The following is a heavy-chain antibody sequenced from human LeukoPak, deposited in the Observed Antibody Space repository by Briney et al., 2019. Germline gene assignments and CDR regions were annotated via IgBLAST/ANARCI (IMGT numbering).Heavy chain of an antibody. CDR3: AKDLYGLDRFDP. CDR1: GFTFSSYG. D-gene: IGHD2-8*01. V-gene: IGHV3-30*18. Sequence: PGRSLRLSCAASGFTFSSYGMHWVRQAPGKGLEWVAVISYDGSNKYYADSVKGRFTISRDNSKNTLYLQMNSLRAEDTAVYYCAKDLYGLDRFDPWGQGTLVTVSS. J-gene: IGHJ5*02. CDR2: ISYDGSNK.